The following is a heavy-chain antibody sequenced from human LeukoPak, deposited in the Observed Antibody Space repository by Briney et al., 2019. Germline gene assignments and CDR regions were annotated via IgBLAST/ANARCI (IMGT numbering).Heavy chain of an antibody. CDR3: AKAPRIATTGTGY. Sequence: GGSLRLSCAASGFSFSTYGMHWVRQAPGMGLEWVAFIRYDGSNKYYADSVKGRFTISRDNSKNTLYLQMNNLRAEDTAVYYCAKAPRIATTGTGYWGQGTLVTVSS. V-gene: IGHV3-30*02. D-gene: IGHD6-13*01. J-gene: IGHJ4*02. CDR2: IRYDGSNK. CDR1: GFSFSTYG.